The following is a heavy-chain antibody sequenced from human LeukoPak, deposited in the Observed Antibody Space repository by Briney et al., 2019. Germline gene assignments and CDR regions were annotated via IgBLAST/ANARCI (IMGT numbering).Heavy chain of an antibody. Sequence: GGSLRLSCAASGFTFRNYCLGWVSQAPGKGLEWVANIIQDGSQKYHVDSVKGRLSISRDNAKNSLYLQMNSLGAEDTAMYYCARIGSETYHDAFDLWGQGTMVTVFS. J-gene: IGHJ3*01. V-gene: IGHV3-7*03. D-gene: IGHD3-10*01. CDR2: IIQDGSQK. CDR3: ARIGSETYHDAFDL. CDR1: GFTFRNYC.